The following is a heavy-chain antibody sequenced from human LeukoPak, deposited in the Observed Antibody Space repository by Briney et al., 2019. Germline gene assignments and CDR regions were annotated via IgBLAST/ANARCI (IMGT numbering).Heavy chain of an antibody. CDR3: ASARTYYYDSSEPLPLGY. Sequence: GGSLRLSCAASGFTFSNYWMHWVRHAPGKGLVWVSRINSDGSSTSYADSVKGRFTISRDNAKNTLYLQMNSLRAEDTAVYYCASARTYYYDSSEPLPLGYWGQGTLVTVSS. J-gene: IGHJ4*02. V-gene: IGHV3-74*01. D-gene: IGHD3-22*01. CDR2: INSDGSST. CDR1: GFTFSNYW.